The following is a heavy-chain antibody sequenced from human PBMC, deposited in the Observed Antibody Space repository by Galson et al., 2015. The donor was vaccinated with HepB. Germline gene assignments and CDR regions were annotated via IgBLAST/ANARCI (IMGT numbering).Heavy chain of an antibody. CDR1: GFTFSTYV. D-gene: IGHD3-22*01. CDR3: AKPKWFPPV. Sequence: SLRLSCAASGFTFSTYVMSWVRQAPGKGLEWVSTITGSGGDTYYADSVKGRFTISRDNSKNTLYLQMNSLRADDTAVYYCAKPKWFPPVWGRGSLVTVSS. J-gene: IGHJ4*02. CDR2: ITGSGGDT. V-gene: IGHV3-23*01.